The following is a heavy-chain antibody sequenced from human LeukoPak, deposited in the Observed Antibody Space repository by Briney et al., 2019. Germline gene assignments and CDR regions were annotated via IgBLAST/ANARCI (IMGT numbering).Heavy chain of an antibody. CDR2: IWYDGSNK. D-gene: IGHD3-22*01. V-gene: IGHV3-33*06. Sequence: PGGSLRLSCAASGFTFSSYGMHWVRQAPGKGLEWVAVIWYDGSNKYYADSVKGRFTISRDNSKNTLYLQMNSLRAEDTAVYYCAKDQYYYDSSGIDYWGQGTLVTVSS. CDR3: AKDQYYYDSSGIDY. CDR1: GFTFSSYG. J-gene: IGHJ4*02.